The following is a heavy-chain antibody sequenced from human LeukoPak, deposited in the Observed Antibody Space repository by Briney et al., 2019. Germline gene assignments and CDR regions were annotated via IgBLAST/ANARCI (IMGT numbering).Heavy chain of an antibody. J-gene: IGHJ4*02. D-gene: IGHD3-22*01. V-gene: IGHV3-74*01. CDR1: GFTFSTSW. Sequence: GGSLRLSCATSGFTFSTSWMHWVRQAPGKGLVWVSRINTDGNTRDYADSVKGRFTISRDNAKITLYLQMNSLRAEDTAVYYCVRDMGYYDKVWGQGTLVTVSS. CDR2: INTDGNTR. CDR3: VRDMGYYDKV.